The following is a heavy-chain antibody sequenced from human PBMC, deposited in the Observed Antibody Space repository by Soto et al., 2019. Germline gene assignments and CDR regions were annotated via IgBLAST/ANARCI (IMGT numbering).Heavy chain of an antibody. CDR2: INAGNGNT. D-gene: IGHD2-2*01. J-gene: IGHJ6*02. CDR1: GYTFTSYA. Sequence: GASVKVSCKASGYTFTSYAMLWVRQAPGQRLEWMGWINAGNGNTKYSQKFQGRVTITRDTSASTAYMELSSLRSEDTAVYYCARDPGAYCSTTRCFYYAMDVWGQGTTVTVSS. CDR3: ARDPGAYCSTTRCFYYAMDV. V-gene: IGHV1-3*01.